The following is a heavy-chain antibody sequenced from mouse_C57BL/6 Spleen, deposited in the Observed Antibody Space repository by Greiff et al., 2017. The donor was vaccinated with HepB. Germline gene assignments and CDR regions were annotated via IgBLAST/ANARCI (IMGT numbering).Heavy chain of an antibody. Sequence: VQLQQSGTVLARPGASVKMSCKTSGYTFTSYWMHWVKQRPGQGLEWIGAIYPGNSDTSYNQKFKGKAKLTAVTSASTAYMERSSLTNEDSAVYYCTKEDYYGSRGAMDYWGQGTSVTVSS. CDR1: GYTFTSYW. D-gene: IGHD1-1*01. CDR2: IYPGNSDT. J-gene: IGHJ4*01. V-gene: IGHV1-5*01. CDR3: TKEDYYGSRGAMDY.